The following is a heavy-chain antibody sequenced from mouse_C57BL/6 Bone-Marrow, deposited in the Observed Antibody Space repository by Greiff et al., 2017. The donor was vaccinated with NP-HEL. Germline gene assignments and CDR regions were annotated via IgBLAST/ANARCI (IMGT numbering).Heavy chain of an antibody. V-gene: IGHV1-26*01. CDR3: ARGGKTMPYAMDY. D-gene: IGHD1-1*02. CDR1: GYTFTDYY. CDR2: INPNNGGT. Sequence: EVQLQQSGPELVKPGASVKISCKASGYTFTDYYMNWVKQSHGKGLEWIGDINPNNGGTSYNQKFKGKATLTVDKSSSTAYMELRSLTSEDSAVYYCARGGKTMPYAMDYWGQGTSVTVSS. J-gene: IGHJ4*01.